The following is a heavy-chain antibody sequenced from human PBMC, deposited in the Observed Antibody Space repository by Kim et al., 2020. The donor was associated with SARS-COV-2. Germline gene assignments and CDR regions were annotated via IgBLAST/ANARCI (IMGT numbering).Heavy chain of an antibody. Sequence: GGSLRLSCAASGFTFSNYDMSWVRQAPGKGLEWVSSITSSSHYIYYADSVKGRFTFSRDNAKNSMYLQMNSLRVEDTAVYYCARAGDNSGPLRNNWIDPWGQGTLVTVSS. CDR2: ITSSSHYI. CDR1: GFTFSNYD. CDR3: ARAGDNSGPLRNNWIDP. V-gene: IGHV3-21*01. D-gene: IGHD3-22*01. J-gene: IGHJ5*02.